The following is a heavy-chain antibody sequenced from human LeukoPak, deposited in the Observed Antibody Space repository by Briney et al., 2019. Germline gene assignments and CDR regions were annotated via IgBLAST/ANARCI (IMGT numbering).Heavy chain of an antibody. CDR3: ARDFIGANYYYAMDV. J-gene: IGHJ6*04. D-gene: IGHD4/OR15-4a*01. V-gene: IGHV1-18*04. CDR2: ISAYNGNT. CDR1: GHTFTSYG. Sequence: EASVRVSCKASGHTFTSYGISWVRQAPGQGLEWMGWISAYNGNTNYAQNLQGRVTMTTDTSTSTAYMELRSLRSDDTAVYYCARDFIGANYYYAMDVWGKGTTVTVSS.